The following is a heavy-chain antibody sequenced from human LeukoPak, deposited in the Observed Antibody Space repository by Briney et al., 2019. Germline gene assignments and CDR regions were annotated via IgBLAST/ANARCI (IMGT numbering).Heavy chain of an antibody. V-gene: IGHV1-69*05. CDR3: ARGGYSSSPGDY. Sequence: GASVKVSCKASGGTFSSYAISWVRQAPGQGLEWMGRIIPIFGTANYAQKFQGRVTITTDESTSTAYMELSSLRSEDTAVYYCARGGYSSSPGDYWGQGTLVTVSS. D-gene: IGHD6-6*01. CDR2: IIPIFGTA. J-gene: IGHJ4*02. CDR1: GGTFSSYA.